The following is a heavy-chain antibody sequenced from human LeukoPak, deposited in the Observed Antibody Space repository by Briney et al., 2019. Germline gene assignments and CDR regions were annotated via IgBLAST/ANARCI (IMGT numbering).Heavy chain of an antibody. CDR2: IYTSGST. D-gene: IGHD3-22*01. J-gene: IGHJ3*02. CDR1: GGSISSYY. Sequence: SETLSLTCTVSGGSISSYYWSWIRQPAGKGLEWIGRIYTSGSTNYNPSLKSRVTMSVDTSKNQLSLKLSSVTAADTAVYYCARAVELYYDSSGYPHDAFDIWGQGTMVTVSS. CDR3: ARAVELYYDSSGYPHDAFDI. V-gene: IGHV4-4*07.